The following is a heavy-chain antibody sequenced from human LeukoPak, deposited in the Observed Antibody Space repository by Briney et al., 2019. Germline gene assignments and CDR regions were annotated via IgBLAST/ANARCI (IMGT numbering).Heavy chain of an antibody. J-gene: IGHJ2*01. CDR3: ARDGTTGYDHYWYFDL. CDR2: INHSRST. D-gene: IGHD5-12*01. CDR1: GGSFSDYY. V-gene: IGHV4-34*01. Sequence: SETLSLTCAVYGGSFSDYYWSWIRQPPGKGLEWIGEINHSRSTNYYPSHKSRVTISVDTSKNQFSQKLSSVTAADTAVYYCARDGTTGYDHYWYFDLWGRGTLVTVSS.